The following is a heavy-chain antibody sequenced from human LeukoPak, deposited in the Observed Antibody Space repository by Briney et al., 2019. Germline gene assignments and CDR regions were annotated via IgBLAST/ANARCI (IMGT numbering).Heavy chain of an antibody. Sequence: GGSLRLSCSASGFTFSSYAMHWVRQAPGKGLEWVSCISSSSTYIYYADSVRGRFAISRDNAKNSLYLQMNSLRAEDTAVYYCARENHGSFDYWGQGSLVTVSS. CDR3: ARENHGSFDY. CDR2: ISSSSTYI. D-gene: IGHD1-14*01. CDR1: GFTFSSYA. J-gene: IGHJ4*02. V-gene: IGHV3-21*01.